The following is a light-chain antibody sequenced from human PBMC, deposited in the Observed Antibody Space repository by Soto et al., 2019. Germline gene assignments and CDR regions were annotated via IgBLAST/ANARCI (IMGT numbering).Light chain of an antibody. CDR3: SSFTTTYFYV. J-gene: IGLJ1*01. Sequence: QSALTQPASVSGSPGQSITISCSGTYNLVSWYQQHPGKAPKLMIFEVNKRPSGVSYRFSASKSAYTASLTISGLQAEDEADYYCSSFTTTYFYVFGPGTKLTVL. CDR2: EVN. CDR1: YNL. V-gene: IGLV2-14*02.